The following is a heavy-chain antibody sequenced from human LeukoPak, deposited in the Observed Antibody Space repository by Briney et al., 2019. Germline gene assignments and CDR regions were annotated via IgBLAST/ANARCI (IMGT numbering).Heavy chain of an antibody. Sequence: ASVKVSCKASGYTLTSYYMHWVRQAPGQGLEWMGIINPSGGSTSYAQKFQGRVTMTRDTSTSTVYMELSSLRSEDTAVYYCAREVGPAAIVVGGYYYGMDVWGQGTTVTVSS. CDR1: GYTLTSYY. D-gene: IGHD2-2*01. CDR3: AREVGPAAIVVGGYYYGMDV. V-gene: IGHV1-46*01. CDR2: INPSGGST. J-gene: IGHJ6*02.